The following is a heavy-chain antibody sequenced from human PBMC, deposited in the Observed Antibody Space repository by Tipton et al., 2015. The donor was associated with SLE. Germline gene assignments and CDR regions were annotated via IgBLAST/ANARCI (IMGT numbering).Heavy chain of an antibody. CDR1: GGSIRSYY. V-gene: IGHV4-59*01. Sequence: TLSLTCTVSGGSIRSYYWSWIRQPPGKGLEWIGYMHYSGSTNYKSSLKSRVTISVDTSKKQFSLKLSSVTAADTAVYYCATVYSGYDYGRGDYYFDYWGQGTLVTVSS. D-gene: IGHD5-12*01. CDR2: MHYSGST. J-gene: IGHJ4*02. CDR3: ATVYSGYDYGRGDYYFDY.